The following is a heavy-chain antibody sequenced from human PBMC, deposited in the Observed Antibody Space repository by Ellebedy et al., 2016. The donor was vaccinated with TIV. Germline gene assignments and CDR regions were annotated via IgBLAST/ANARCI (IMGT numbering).Heavy chain of an antibody. V-gene: IGHV4-59*08. J-gene: IGHJ4*02. D-gene: IGHD1-26*01. CDR1: GDSISTYY. CDR3: ARGGIGVGADY. CDR2: IYYGST. Sequence: SETLSPTCIVSGDSISTYYWNRIRQPPGKGLEWIGYIYYGSTSYNPSLKSRVTISLDTSKNQISLTLSSMTAADTAFYYCARGGIGVGADYWGQGTLVTVSS.